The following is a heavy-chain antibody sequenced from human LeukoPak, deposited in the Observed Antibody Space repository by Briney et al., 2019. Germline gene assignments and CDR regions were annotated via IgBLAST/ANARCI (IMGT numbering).Heavy chain of an antibody. CDR1: GFTFSSYW. CDR2: INSDGSST. V-gene: IGHV3-74*01. Sequence: GGSLRLSCAASGFTFSSYWMHWVRQAPGKGLVWVSRINSDGSSTSYADSVKGRFTISRDNAKNTLYLQMNSLRAEDTAVYYCARVPRRDGYNLNYWGQGTLVTVSS. J-gene: IGHJ4*02. D-gene: IGHD5-24*01. CDR3: ARVPRRDGYNLNY.